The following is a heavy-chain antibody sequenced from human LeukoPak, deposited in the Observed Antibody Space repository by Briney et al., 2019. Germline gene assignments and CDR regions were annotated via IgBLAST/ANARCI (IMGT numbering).Heavy chain of an antibody. Sequence: GESLKISCKGSGYSFTSYWIGWVRQMPGKGLGWMGIIYPGDSDTRYSPSFQGQVTISADKSISTAYLQWSSLKASDTAMYYCARLIGEHGIEEGIGAFDIWGQGTMVTVSS. CDR1: GYSFTSYW. D-gene: IGHD1-26*01. V-gene: IGHV5-51*01. CDR2: IYPGDSDT. CDR3: ARLIGEHGIEEGIGAFDI. J-gene: IGHJ3*02.